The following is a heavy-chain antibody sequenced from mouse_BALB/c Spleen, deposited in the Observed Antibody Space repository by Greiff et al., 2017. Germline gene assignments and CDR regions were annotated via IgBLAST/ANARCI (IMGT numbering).Heavy chain of an antibody. CDR3: ARLDGYYHFDY. CDR1: GYTFTDYA. Sequence: QVHVKQSGAELVRPGVSVKISCKGSGYTFTDYAMHWVKQSHAKSLEWIGVISTYYGDASYNQKFKGKATMTVDKSSSTAYMELARLTSEDSAIYYCARLDGYYHFDYWGQGTTLTVSS. CDR2: ISTYYGDA. V-gene: IGHV1S137*01. J-gene: IGHJ2*01. D-gene: IGHD2-3*01.